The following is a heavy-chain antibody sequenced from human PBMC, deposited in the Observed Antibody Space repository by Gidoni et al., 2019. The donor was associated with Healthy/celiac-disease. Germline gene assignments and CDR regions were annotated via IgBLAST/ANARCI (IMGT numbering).Heavy chain of an antibody. J-gene: IGHJ4*02. D-gene: IGHD3-10*01. CDR1: GFTFDDYA. Sequence: EVQLVESGGGLVQPGRSLRLSCAASGFTFDDYAMHWVRQAPGKGLGWVSGISWNSGSIGYADSGKGRFTISRDNAKNSLYLQMNSLRAEDTALYYCAKGVTMVRGELDYWGQGTLVTVSS. CDR3: AKGVTMVRGELDY. V-gene: IGHV3-9*01. CDR2: ISWNSGSI.